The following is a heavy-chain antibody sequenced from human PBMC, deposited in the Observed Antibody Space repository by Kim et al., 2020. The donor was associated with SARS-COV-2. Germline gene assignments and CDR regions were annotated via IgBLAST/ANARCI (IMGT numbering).Heavy chain of an antibody. J-gene: IGHJ4*02. CDR2: ISSSSSYI. CDR1: GFTFSSYS. CDR3: ARVETGYCSSTSCYFFDY. Sequence: GGSLRLSCAASGFTFSSYSMNWVRQAPGKGLEWVSSISSSSSYIYYADSVKGRFTISRDNAKNSLYLQMNSLRAEDTAVYYCARVETGYCSSTSCYFFDYWGQGTLVTVSS. D-gene: IGHD2-2*01. V-gene: IGHV3-21*01.